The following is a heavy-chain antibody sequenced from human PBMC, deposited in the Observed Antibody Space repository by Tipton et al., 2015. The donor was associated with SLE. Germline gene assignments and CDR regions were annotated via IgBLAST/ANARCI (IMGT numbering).Heavy chain of an antibody. J-gene: IGHJ6*02. D-gene: IGHD2-2*01. V-gene: IGHV3-48*03. Sequence: SLRLSCAASGFTFSSFEMHWVRQAPGKGLEWLSYISSGGTSIYYADSVKGRFSISRDNSKNTLYLQMNSLRAEDMAVYFCAKVAVEDIVLVPATNSYYVMAVWRHGTTVTVSS. CDR2: ISSGGTSI. CDR3: AKVAVEDIVLVPATNSYYVMAV. CDR1: GFTFSSFE.